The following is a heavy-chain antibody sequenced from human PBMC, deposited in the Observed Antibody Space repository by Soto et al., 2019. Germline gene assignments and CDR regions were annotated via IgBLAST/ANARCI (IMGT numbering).Heavy chain of an antibody. V-gene: IGHV3-30*18. J-gene: IGHJ2*01. CDR1: GFTFSSYG. Sequence: QVQLVESGGGVVQPGRSLRLSCAASGFTFSSYGMHWVRQAPGKGLEWVAVISYDGSNKYYADSVKGRFTISRDNSKNTQYLQMNSLRDEDTAVYYCAKTYYDDDWYFDLWGRGTLVTVSS. D-gene: IGHD3-22*01. CDR2: ISYDGSNK. CDR3: AKTYYDDDWYFDL.